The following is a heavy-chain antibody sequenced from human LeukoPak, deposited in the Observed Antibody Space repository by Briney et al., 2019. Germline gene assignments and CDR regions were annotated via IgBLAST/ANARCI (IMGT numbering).Heavy chain of an antibody. CDR3: ARGLGTPPTPYYGSGIDY. CDR2: INHSGST. Sequence: PSETLSLTCAVYGGSFSGYDWSWIRQPPGKGLEWIGEINHSGSTNYNPSLKSRVTIAVDTSKNQFSLMLSSVTAADTAVYYCARGLGTPPTPYYGSGIDYWGQGTLVTVSS. J-gene: IGHJ4*02. D-gene: IGHD3-10*01. V-gene: IGHV4-34*01. CDR1: GGSFSGYD.